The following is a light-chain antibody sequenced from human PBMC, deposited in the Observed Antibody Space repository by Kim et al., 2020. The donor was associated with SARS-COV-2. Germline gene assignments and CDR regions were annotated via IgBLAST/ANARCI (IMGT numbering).Light chain of an antibody. Sequence: LSPGERATLSCRASQSVTSNYLAWYQQNPGQPSRLLIYGASSRATGIPDRFSGSGSGTDFTLTISRLEPEDFAVYYCQQYVTSFRTFGQGTKLEI. J-gene: IGKJ2*01. V-gene: IGKV3-20*01. CDR3: QQYVTSFRT. CDR2: GAS. CDR1: QSVTSNY.